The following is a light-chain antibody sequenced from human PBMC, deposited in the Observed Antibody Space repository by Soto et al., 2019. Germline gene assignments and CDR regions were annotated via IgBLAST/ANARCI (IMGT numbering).Light chain of an antibody. CDR3: SSYKRGATLV. V-gene: IGLV2-14*02. J-gene: IGLJ2*01. CDR1: SSDVGSYNL. Sequence: QSVLTQPASVSGSPGQSITISCTGTSSDVGSYNLVSWYQQHPGKAPKLMIYEGSKRPSGVSNRFSGSKSGNTASLSISGLQAEDEADYYCSSYKRGATLVFGGGTKLTVL. CDR2: EGS.